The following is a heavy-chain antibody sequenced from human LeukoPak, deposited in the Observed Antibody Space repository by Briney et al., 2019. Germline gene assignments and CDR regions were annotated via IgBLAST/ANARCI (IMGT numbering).Heavy chain of an antibody. V-gene: IGHV1-46*01. J-gene: IGHJ3*02. D-gene: IGHD3-10*01. CDR3: ARSYGSGFDAFDI. CDR1: GYTFTGYY. CDR2: INPSGGST. Sequence: GASVKVSCKASGYTFTGYYMHWVRQAPGQGLEWMGIINPSGGSTSYAQKFQGRVTMTRDMSTSTVYMELSSLRSEDTAVYYCARSYGSGFDAFDIWGQGTMVTVSS.